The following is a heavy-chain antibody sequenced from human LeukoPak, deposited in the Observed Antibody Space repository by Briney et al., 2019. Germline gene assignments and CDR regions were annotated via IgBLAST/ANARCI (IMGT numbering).Heavy chain of an antibody. CDR3: ARDVYDFWSGYYGPFDY. Sequence: ASVKVSCKASGYTFTSYYMHWVRQAPGQGLEWMGIINPSGGSTSYAQKFQGRVTMTRDTSTSTVYMELSSLRSEDTAVYYCARDVYDFWSGYYGPFDYWGQGTLVTVSS. CDR1: GYTFTSYY. J-gene: IGHJ4*02. V-gene: IGHV1-46*01. CDR2: INPSGGST. D-gene: IGHD3-3*01.